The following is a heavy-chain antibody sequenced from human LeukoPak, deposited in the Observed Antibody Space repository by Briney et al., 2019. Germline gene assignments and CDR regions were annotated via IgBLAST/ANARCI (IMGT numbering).Heavy chain of an antibody. D-gene: IGHD5-12*01. J-gene: IGHJ6*03. CDR2: IYYSGST. CDR3: ARLSGYGLHYYYYMDV. V-gene: IGHV4-59*01. CDR1: GGSISSYY. Sequence: SETLSLTCTVSGGSISSYYWSWIRQPPGKGLEWIGYIYYSGSTNYNPSLKSRVTISVDTSKNQFSLKLSSVTAADTAAYYCARLSGYGLHYYYYMDVWGKGTTVTVSS.